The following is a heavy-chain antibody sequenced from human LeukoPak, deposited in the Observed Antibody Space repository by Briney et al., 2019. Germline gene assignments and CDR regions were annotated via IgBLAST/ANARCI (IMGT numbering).Heavy chain of an antibody. Sequence: GGSLRLSCAASGFTFDDYGMSWVRQAPGKGLEWVSGINWNGGSTGYADSVKGRFTISRDNAKNSLYLQMNSLRAEDTALYYCAREENSGYYYYYYMDVWGKGTTVTVPS. CDR2: INWNGGST. V-gene: IGHV3-20*04. CDR3: AREENSGYYYYYYMDV. D-gene: IGHD6-19*01. J-gene: IGHJ6*03. CDR1: GFTFDDYG.